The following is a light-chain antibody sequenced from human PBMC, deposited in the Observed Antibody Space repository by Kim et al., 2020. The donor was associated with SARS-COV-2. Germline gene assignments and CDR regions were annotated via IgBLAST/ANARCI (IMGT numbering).Light chain of an antibody. CDR2: NAF. Sequence: SPGERATLPCTASQSVTSTSLAWFQQRPGQAPRLLIFNAFPRATGIPDRFSGSGSGTDFTLTITRLEPEDFAVYYCQQYSSSLWTFGQGTKVDIK. CDR1: QSVTSTS. V-gene: IGKV3-20*01. J-gene: IGKJ1*01. CDR3: QQYSSSLWT.